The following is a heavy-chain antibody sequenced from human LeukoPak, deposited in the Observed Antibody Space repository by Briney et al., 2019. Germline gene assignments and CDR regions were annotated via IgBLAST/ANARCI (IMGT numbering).Heavy chain of an antibody. D-gene: IGHD3-22*01. Sequence: GGSLRLSCAASGFTFRSYEMNWVRQAPGKGPEWVSYISSSGSPIYYADSVKGRFTISRDNAKNSLYLQMNSLRAEDTAVYYCARNKGLYYYDSSGTFDYWGQGTLVTVSS. J-gene: IGHJ4*02. CDR1: GFTFRSYE. CDR3: ARNKGLYYYDSSGTFDY. CDR2: ISSSGSPI. V-gene: IGHV3-48*03.